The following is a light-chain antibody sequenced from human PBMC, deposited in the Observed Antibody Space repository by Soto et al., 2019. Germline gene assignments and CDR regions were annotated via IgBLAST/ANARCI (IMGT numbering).Light chain of an antibody. CDR3: QQRSNWPWT. Sequence: EIVLTQSPATLSLSPGESAPLSCRASQSVSGYLAWYQQKPGQAPRLLIYDASNRATGIPARFSGSGSGTDFTLTISSLEPEDFAVYYCQQRSNWPWTFGQGTKVDIK. J-gene: IGKJ1*01. V-gene: IGKV3-11*01. CDR1: QSVSGY. CDR2: DAS.